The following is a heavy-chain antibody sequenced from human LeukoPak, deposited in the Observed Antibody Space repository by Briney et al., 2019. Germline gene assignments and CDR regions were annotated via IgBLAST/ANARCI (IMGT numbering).Heavy chain of an antibody. V-gene: IGHV3-21*01. CDR2: ISSSRSYI. CDR3: ARDLGGVDYGETAYGMDV. D-gene: IGHD4-17*01. CDR1: GFTFSSYS. Sequence: GGSLRLSCAASGFTFSSYSMNWVRQAPGKGLEWVSSISSSRSYIYYADSVKGRFTISRDNAKNSLYLQMNSLRAEDTAVYYCARDLGGVDYGETAYGMDVWGQGTTVTVSS. J-gene: IGHJ6*02.